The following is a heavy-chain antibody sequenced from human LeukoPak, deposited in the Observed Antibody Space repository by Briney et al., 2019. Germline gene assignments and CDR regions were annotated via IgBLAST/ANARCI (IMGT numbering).Heavy chain of an antibody. J-gene: IGHJ4*02. V-gene: IGHV3-11*06. D-gene: IGHD3-22*01. Sequence: PGGSLRLSCAASGFTFSDYYMSWIRQAPGKGLEWVSYISSSSSYTNYADSVKGRFTISRDNAKNSLYLQMNSLRAEDTAVYYCARDRGYYYDSSGYQDWGQGTLVTVSS. CDR2: ISSSSSYT. CDR1: GFTFSDYY. CDR3: ARDRGYYYDSSGYQD.